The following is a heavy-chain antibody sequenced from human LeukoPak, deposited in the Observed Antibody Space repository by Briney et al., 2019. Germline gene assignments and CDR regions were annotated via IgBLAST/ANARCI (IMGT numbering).Heavy chain of an antibody. CDR1: GFTVSNKY. D-gene: IGHD3-3*01. CDR3: AAGGSGVFDY. Sequence: PGGSLRLSCAASGFTVSNKYMYWVRQAPGKGLEWVSVIYSGGGTYYADSVKGRSTISRDNSKNTLYFQMNSLRAEDTAVYYCAAGGSGVFDYWGQGTLVTVSS. CDR2: IYSGGGT. V-gene: IGHV3-53*01. J-gene: IGHJ4*02.